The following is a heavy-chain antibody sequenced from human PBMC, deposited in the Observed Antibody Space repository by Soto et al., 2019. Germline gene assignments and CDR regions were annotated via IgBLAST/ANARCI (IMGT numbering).Heavy chain of an antibody. D-gene: IGHD6-13*01. J-gene: IGHJ4*02. CDR1: GFTFSSYV. CDR2: VSSDGTT. CDR3: AKLGVRLATAGLHF. V-gene: IGHV3-23*01. Sequence: EVQLLESGGGLVQPGGSLRLSCVGTGFTFSSYVMYWVRQAPGRGLEWVSAVSSDGTTHYTDSAKGRFTISRDNSKDTVYLQMNSLRAEDTVVYYCAKLGVRLATAGLHFCVQGTLVTVSS.